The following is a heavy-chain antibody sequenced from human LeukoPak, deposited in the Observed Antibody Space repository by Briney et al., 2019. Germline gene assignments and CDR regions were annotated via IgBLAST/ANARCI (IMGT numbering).Heavy chain of an antibody. J-gene: IGHJ4*02. V-gene: IGHV5-51*01. Sequence: GESLKISCKGSGYSFTSYWIGWVRQMPGKGLEWMGIIYPGDSDTRYSPSFQGQVTISADKSISTAHLQWSSLKASDTAMYYCARWIGDYYDSSGYYSDYWGQGTLVTVSS. CDR3: ARWIGDYYDSSGYYSDY. CDR1: GYSFTSYW. CDR2: IYPGDSDT. D-gene: IGHD3-22*01.